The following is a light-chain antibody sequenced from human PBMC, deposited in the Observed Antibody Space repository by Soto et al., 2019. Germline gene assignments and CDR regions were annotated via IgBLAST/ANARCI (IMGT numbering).Light chain of an antibody. V-gene: IGKV1-33*01. J-gene: IGKJ1*01. CDR2: DAS. CDR1: QDIATY. Sequence: DIQMTQSPSSLSASVLNRFTITFHASQDIATYLNWYQQKPGKAPNLLIYDASNLETGVPSRFSGGGSGTHFTFTISNLQPEDIATYYCQQYDNLPPTWTFGQGTKVDI. CDR3: QQYDNLPPTWT.